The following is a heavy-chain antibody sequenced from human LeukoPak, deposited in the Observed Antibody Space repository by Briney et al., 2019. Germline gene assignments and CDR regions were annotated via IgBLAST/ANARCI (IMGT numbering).Heavy chain of an antibody. D-gene: IGHD1-26*01. CDR2: TYFKSKWYY. Sequence: SQTLSLTCAISGDSVSSNSAAWNWTRQSPSRGLEWLGRTYFKSKWYYDYAGSVKSRITINPDTTKNQFSLQLNSVTPEDTAVYYCARGGGSYYQWGQGTLVTVSS. CDR3: ARGGGSYYQ. J-gene: IGHJ4*02. CDR1: GDSVSSNSAA. V-gene: IGHV6-1*01.